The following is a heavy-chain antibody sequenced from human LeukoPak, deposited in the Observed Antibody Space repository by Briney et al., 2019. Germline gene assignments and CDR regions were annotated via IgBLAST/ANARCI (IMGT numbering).Heavy chain of an antibody. CDR2: INHSGST. D-gene: IGHD3-22*01. J-gene: IGHJ4*02. CDR1: GGSFSGYY. Sequence: PSETLSLTCAVYGGSFSGYYWSWIRQPPGKGLEWIGEINHSGSTNYNPSLKSRVTISVDTSKNQFSLKLSSVTAADTAVYYRARGLHYYDSSGYSDYWGQGTLVTVSS. V-gene: IGHV4-34*01. CDR3: ARGLHYYDSSGYSDY.